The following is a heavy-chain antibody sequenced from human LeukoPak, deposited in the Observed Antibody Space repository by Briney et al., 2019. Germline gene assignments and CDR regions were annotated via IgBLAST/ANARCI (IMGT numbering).Heavy chain of an antibody. J-gene: IGHJ4*01. CDR1: GFSFSSYT. CDR2: ISGGGDTT. V-gene: IGHV3-23*01. CDR3: AVCQRGHGLAYFDY. D-gene: IGHD5-24*01. Sequence: GGSLRLSCSASGFSFSSYTMTWVRQAPGKGPKWVSIISGGGDTTFYTDSVKGRFTISRDNSKNSLYLQMNSLRAEDTAVYYGAVCQRGHGLAYFDYWGQEPWSPSPQ.